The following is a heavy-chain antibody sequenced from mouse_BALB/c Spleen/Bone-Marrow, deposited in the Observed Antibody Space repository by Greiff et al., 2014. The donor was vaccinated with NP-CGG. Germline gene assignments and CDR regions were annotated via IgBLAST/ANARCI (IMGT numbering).Heavy chain of an antibody. J-gene: IGHJ1*01. CDR3: VYGRDWYFDV. Sequence: EVQVVESGAELVKPGAPVKLSCTASGFNIKDTYMHWVKERPEQGLEWIGRIDPANGNTKYDPKFQGKATITADTSSNTAYLQLSSLTSEDTAVYYCVYGRDWYFDVWGAGTTVTVSS. D-gene: IGHD1-1*01. V-gene: IGHV14-3*02. CDR1: GFNIKDTY. CDR2: IDPANGNT.